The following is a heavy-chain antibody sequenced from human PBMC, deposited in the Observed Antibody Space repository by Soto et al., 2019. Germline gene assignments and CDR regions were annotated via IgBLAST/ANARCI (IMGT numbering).Heavy chain of an antibody. CDR3: ATAMDI. V-gene: IGHV5-51*01. J-gene: IGHJ6*01. CDR1: GYSFTTYW. Sequence: PVESLKISCQVSGYSFTTYWIVWVRQMPGKGLEWLGIIYPGDSDARYSPSIQGQVTISAEKSISTAYLQWSSLKASDTAMYYCATAMDIWGQGTTVTFSS. CDR2: IYPGDSDA.